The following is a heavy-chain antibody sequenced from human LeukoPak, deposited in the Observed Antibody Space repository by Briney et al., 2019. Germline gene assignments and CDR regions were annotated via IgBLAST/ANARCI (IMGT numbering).Heavy chain of an antibody. V-gene: IGHV3-43*02. CDR2: ISGDGGST. J-gene: IGHJ4*02. CDR3: AKDIQDGIFLWLAYYFDY. Sequence: PGGSLRLSCAASGFTFDDYAMHWVRQAPGKGLEWVSLISGDGGSTYYADSVKGRFTISRDNSKNSLHLQMNSLRTEDTALYYCAKDIQDGIFLWLAYYFDYWGQGTLVTVSS. D-gene: IGHD6-19*01. CDR1: GFTFDDYA.